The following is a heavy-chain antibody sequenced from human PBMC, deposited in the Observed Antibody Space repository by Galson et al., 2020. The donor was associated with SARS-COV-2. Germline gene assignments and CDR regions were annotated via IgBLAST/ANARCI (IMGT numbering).Heavy chain of an antibody. CDR2: IYYSGST. CDR1: GGSISSSSYY. Sequence: SETLSLTCTVSGGSISSSSYYWGWIRQPPGKGLEWIGSIYYSGSTYYNPSLKSRVTISVDTSKNQFSLKLSSVTAADTAVYYCARVKVVGXYYFDYWGQGTLVTVSS. J-gene: IGHJ4*02. V-gene: IGHV4-39*07. CDR3: ARVKVVGXYYFDY. D-gene: IGHD3-22*01.